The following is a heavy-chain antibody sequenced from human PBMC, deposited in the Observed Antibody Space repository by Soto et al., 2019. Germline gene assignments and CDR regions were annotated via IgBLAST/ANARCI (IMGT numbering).Heavy chain of an antibody. D-gene: IGHD2-21*02. CDR2: IYYSGST. CDR1: GGSISSGGYY. CDR3: ARMRAYCGGDCYSRGYYYYYGMDV. V-gene: IGHV4-31*03. J-gene: IGHJ6*02. Sequence: SVTLSLTCTVSGGSISSGGYYWSWIRPHPGKGLEWIGYIYYSGSTYYNPSLKSRVTISVDTSKNQFSLKLSSVTAADTAVYYCARMRAYCGGDCYSRGYYYYYGMDVWGQGTTVTVSS.